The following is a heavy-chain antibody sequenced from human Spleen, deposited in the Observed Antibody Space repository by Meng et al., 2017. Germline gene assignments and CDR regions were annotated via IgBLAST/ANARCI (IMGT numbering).Heavy chain of an antibody. Sequence: ASVKVSCKASGYTFTTYAMNWVRQAPGQGRGGRGWINTNTGNPTYAQGFTGRFVISLDTSVNTAYLQISSLEAEDTAVYYYARRDSITAFEIDYWGQGTLVTVSS. D-gene: IGHD1-20*01. CDR3: ARRDSITAFEIDY. V-gene: IGHV7-4-1*02. J-gene: IGHJ4*02. CDR2: INTNTGNP. CDR1: GYTFTTYA.